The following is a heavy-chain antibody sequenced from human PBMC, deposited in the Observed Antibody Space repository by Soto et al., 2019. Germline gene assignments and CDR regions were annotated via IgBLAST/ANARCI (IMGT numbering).Heavy chain of an antibody. CDR1: GYTFTSYG. V-gene: IGHV1-18*01. CDR3: ARVSGSPWGDYYYYGMDV. D-gene: IGHD1-26*01. J-gene: IGHJ6*02. Sequence: QVQLVQSGAEVKKPGASVKVSCKASGYTFTSYGISWVRQAPGQGLEWMGWISAYNGNTNNAQKLQGRVTMTTDTSTSTAYMELRSLRYDDTAVYYCARVSGSPWGDYYYYGMDVWGQGTTVTVSS. CDR2: ISAYNGNT.